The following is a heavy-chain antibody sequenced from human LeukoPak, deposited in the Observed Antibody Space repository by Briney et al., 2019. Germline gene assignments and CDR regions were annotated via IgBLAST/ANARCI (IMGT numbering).Heavy chain of an antibody. CDR3: AREQRDITGTTEWFAP. CDR2: IYYSGST. V-gene: IGHV4-31*03. Sequence: PSQTLSLTCTVSGGSISSGGYYWSWIRQHPGKGLEWIGYIYYSGSTYYNPSLKSRVAISVDTSKNQFSLKLSSVTAADTAVYYCAREQRDITGTTEWFAPWGQGTLVTVSS. D-gene: IGHD1-7*01. CDR1: GGSISSGGYY. J-gene: IGHJ5*02.